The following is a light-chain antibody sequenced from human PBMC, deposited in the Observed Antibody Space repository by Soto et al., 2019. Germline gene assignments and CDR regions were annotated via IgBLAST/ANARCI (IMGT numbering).Light chain of an antibody. J-gene: IGKJ1*01. CDR2: GPS. Sequence: EIVMTQSPATLSVSPGARATLSCRASQSVSSSYLAWYQQKPGQAPKLVIYGPSTRATGIPARFSGSGSGTEFTLTIISLQSEDFAVYYCQQYNNWPPLTFGQGTKVEIK. V-gene: IGKV3-15*01. CDR1: QSVSSSY. CDR3: QQYNNWPPLT.